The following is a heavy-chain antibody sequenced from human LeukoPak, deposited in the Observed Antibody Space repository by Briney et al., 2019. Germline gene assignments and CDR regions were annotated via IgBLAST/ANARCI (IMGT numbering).Heavy chain of an antibody. J-gene: IGHJ1*01. Sequence: PGGSLRLSCAASGFTFSSYAMSWVRQAPGKGREWVSAISGSGGSTYYADSVKGRFTISRDNAQNSMYLQMNSLRVEDTAVYYCTSWGDTTAEYFQRWGQGTLVTVSS. D-gene: IGHD2-21*02. CDR2: ISGSGGST. CDR1: GFTFSSYA. V-gene: IGHV3-23*01. CDR3: TSWGDTTAEYFQR.